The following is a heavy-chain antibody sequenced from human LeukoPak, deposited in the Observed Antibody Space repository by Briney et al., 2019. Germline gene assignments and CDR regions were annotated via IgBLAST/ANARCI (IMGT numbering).Heavy chain of an antibody. Sequence: PSETLSLTCAVYGGSFSGYYWSWIRQPPGKGLEWIGEINHSGSTNYNPSLKSRVTISVDTSKNQFSLKLSSVTAADTAVCYCARGRSGWQTNAHAFDIWGQGTMVTVSS. V-gene: IGHV4-34*01. J-gene: IGHJ3*02. D-gene: IGHD6-19*01. CDR1: GGSFSGYY. CDR3: ARGRSGWQTNAHAFDI. CDR2: INHSGST.